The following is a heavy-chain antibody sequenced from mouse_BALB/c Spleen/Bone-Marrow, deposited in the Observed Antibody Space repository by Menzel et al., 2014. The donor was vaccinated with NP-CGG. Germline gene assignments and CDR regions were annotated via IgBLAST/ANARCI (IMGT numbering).Heavy chain of an antibody. CDR1: GYAFTNYL. J-gene: IGHJ1*01. CDR3: ARGPTWYFDV. Sequence: QVQLQQSGAELVRPGTSVKVSCKASGYAFTNYLIEWLKQRPGQGLELIGVINPGSGSINYNEKFKGKATLTADKSSSTAYMQLSSLTSDDSAVDFCARGPTWYFDVWGAGTTVTVSS. CDR2: INPGSGSI. V-gene: IGHV1-54*03. D-gene: IGHD3-3*01.